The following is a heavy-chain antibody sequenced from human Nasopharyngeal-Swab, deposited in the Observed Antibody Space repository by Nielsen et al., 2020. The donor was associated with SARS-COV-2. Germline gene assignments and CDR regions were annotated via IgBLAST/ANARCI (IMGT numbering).Heavy chain of an antibody. J-gene: IGHJ5*02. CDR3: ARGYFGRNWFDP. CDR1: GYTFTAYY. CDR2: INANSGGI. V-gene: IGHV1-2*02. Sequence: ASVKVSCKASGYTFTAYYMHWVRQAPGQGLEWMGWINANSGGIKYAQKFQGRVTMARDTSITTAYMEMSRLRSDDTAVYYCARGYFGRNWFDPWGQGTLVTVSS. D-gene: IGHD2/OR15-2a*01.